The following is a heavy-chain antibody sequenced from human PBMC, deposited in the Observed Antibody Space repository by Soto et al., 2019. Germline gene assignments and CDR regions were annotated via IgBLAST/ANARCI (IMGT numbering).Heavy chain of an antibody. CDR2: ISWNSGSI. Sequence: GGSLRLSCAASGFTFDDYAMHWVRQAPGKGLEWVSGISWNSGSIGYADSVKGRFTISRDNAKNSLYLQMNSLRAEDTALYYCAKEGIESREWLFVDWGQGTLVTVSS. V-gene: IGHV3-9*01. D-gene: IGHD3-3*01. J-gene: IGHJ4*02. CDR3: AKEGIESREWLFVD. CDR1: GFTFDDYA.